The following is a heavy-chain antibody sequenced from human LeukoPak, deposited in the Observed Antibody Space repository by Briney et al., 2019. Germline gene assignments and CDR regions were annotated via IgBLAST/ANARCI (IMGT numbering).Heavy chain of an antibody. Sequence: GGSLRLSCAASGFTFSSYSMNWVRQAPGKGLEWVSYISSSSSTIYYADSVKGRFTISRDNAKNSLYLQMNSLRAEDTAVYYCARDPIVLRFLEWLPPTESVNYYYYMDVWGKGTTVTVSS. D-gene: IGHD3-3*01. CDR1: GFTFSSYS. CDR2: ISSSSSTI. CDR3: ARDPIVLRFLEWLPPTESVNYYYYMDV. V-gene: IGHV3-48*01. J-gene: IGHJ6*03.